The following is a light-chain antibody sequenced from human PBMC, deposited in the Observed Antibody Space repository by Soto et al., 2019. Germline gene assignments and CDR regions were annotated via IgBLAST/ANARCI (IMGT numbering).Light chain of an antibody. Sequence: QLVLTQSPSASASLGASVKLTCTLSSGHSSYAIAWHQQHPEKGPRYLMMINSAGSHTKGDGIPDRFSGSSSGAARYLTISSLQSEDEADYYCQTWGTGIRVFGGGTKLTVL. CDR1: SGHSSYA. CDR3: QTWGTGIRV. V-gene: IGLV4-69*01. J-gene: IGLJ3*02. CDR2: INSAGSH.